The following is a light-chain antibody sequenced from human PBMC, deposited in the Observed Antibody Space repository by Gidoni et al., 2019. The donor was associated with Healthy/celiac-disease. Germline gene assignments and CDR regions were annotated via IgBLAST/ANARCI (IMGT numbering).Light chain of an antibody. Sequence: DIVMTQSPDSLAVSLGERATINCKSSQSVLYSSNNKNYLAWYQQKPGQPTKLLIYWASTRESGVPDRFSGSGSGTDFTRTISSLQAEDVAVYYCQQYYSTPQTFGQGTKVEIK. V-gene: IGKV4-1*01. CDR1: QSVLYSSNNKNY. CDR3: QQYYSTPQT. J-gene: IGKJ1*01. CDR2: WAS.